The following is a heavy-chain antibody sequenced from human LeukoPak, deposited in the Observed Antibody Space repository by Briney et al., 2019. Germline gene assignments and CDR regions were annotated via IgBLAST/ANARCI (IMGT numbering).Heavy chain of an antibody. V-gene: IGHV3-15*01. CDR1: GFTFSNAW. D-gene: IGHD1-7*01. CDR2: IKSKTDGGTT. J-gene: IGHJ4*02. Sequence: GGSLRLSCAASGFTFSNAWMSWVRQAPGKGLEWVGRIKSKTDGGTTDYAAPVKGRFTISRDDSKNTVYLQMNSLKTEDTAVCYCTTVPGGTIPYYFDYWGQGTLVTGSS. CDR3: TTVPGGTIPYYFDY.